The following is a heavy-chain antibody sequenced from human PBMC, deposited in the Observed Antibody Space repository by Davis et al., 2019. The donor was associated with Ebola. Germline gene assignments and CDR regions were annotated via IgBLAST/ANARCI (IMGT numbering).Heavy chain of an antibody. V-gene: IGHV1-69*06. D-gene: IGHD6-13*01. CDR1: GGTFSNYA. CDR2: IIPIFGTA. J-gene: IGHJ6*02. Sequence: SVKVSCKASGGTFSNYAITWVRQAPGQGLEWMGGIIPIFGTANYAQKFQGRVTITADKSTSTAYMELSSLRSEDTAVYYCARGQQQLGLLVYYYGMDVWGQGTTVTVSS. CDR3: ARGQQQLGLLVYYYGMDV.